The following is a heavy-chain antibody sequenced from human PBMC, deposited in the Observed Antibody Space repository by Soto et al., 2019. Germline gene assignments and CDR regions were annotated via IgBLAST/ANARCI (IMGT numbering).Heavy chain of an antibody. CDR2: IYYSGST. D-gene: IGHD1-26*01. CDR3: ARDDSGFSGSHYIDYFNS. CDR1: GGSISSYY. V-gene: IGHV4-59*01. J-gene: IGHJ4*02. Sequence: SETLSLTCTVSGGSISSYYWSWLRQPPGKGLEWIGYIYYSGSTNYNPSLKSRVTISVDTSAGTVYMQLSSLTSEDTAVYYCARDDSGFSGSHYIDYFNSWGQGALVTVS.